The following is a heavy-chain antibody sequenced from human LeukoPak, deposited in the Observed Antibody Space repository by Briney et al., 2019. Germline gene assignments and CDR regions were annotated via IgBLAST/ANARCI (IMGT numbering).Heavy chain of an antibody. CDR2: IYYSGRT. CDR3: ARRDGYCSSSSCYFARFDP. CDR1: GGSINSYY. D-gene: IGHD2-2*01. J-gene: IGHJ5*02. V-gene: IGHV4-59*08. Sequence: PSETLSLARTVSGGSINSYYWSWIRQPPGKGLEWIGDIYYSGRTNYNPSLKSRVTVSVDTSKNQFSLKLSSVTAADTAVYHCARRDGYCSSSSCYFARFDPWGQGTLVTVSS.